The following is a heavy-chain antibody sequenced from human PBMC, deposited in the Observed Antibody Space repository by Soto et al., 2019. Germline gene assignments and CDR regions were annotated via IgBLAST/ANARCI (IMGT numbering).Heavy chain of an antibody. CDR2: IYYSGST. D-gene: IGHD5-18*01. CDR1: GGSISSGGYY. CDR3: ARSPTAMVIRNHWFDP. J-gene: IGHJ5*02. V-gene: IGHV4-31*03. Sequence: PSETLSPTCTVSGGSISSGGYYWSWIRQHPGKGLEWIGYIYYSGSTYYNPSLKSRVTISVDTSKNQFSLKLSSVTAADTAVYYCARSPTAMVIRNHWFDPWGQGTLVTVS.